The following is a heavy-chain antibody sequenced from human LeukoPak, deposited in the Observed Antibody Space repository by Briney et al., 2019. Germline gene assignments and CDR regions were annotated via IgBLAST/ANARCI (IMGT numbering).Heavy chain of an antibody. CDR3: ARLLGYCSSTSCYAHAFDI. D-gene: IGHD2-2*01. CDR1: GFTFSSYA. CDR2: ISGSGGST. J-gene: IGHJ3*02. V-gene: IGHV3-23*01. Sequence: PGGSLRLSRAASGFTFSSYAMSWVRQAPGKGLEWVSAISGSGGSTYYADSVKGRFTISRDNSKNTLYLQMNSLRAEDTAVYYCARLLGYCSSTSCYAHAFDIWGQGTMVTVSS.